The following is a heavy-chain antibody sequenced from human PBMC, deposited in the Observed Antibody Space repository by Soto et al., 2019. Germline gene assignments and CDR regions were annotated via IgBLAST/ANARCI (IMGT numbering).Heavy chain of an antibody. V-gene: IGHV1-69*13. CDR3: ARDRGVVVPAAIKGYYYYYGMDV. J-gene: IGHJ6*02. Sequence: GASVKVSCKASGGTFSSYAISWVRQAPGQGLEWMGGIIPISGTANYAQKFQGRVTITADESTSTAYMELSSLRSEDTAVYYCARDRGVVVPAAIKGYYYYYGMDVWGQGTTVTVSS. CDR2: IIPISGTA. D-gene: IGHD2-2*01. CDR1: GGTFSSYA.